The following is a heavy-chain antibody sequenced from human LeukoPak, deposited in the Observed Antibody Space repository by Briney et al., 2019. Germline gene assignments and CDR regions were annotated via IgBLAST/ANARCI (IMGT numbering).Heavy chain of an antibody. CDR2: ISSSSSYI. D-gene: IGHD2-21*01. CDR1: GFTFSNFW. CDR3: ARDLWLIDY. Sequence: GGSLRLSCAASGFTFSNFWMSWVRQAPGKGLEWVSSISSSSSYIYYADSVKGRFTISRDNAKNSLYLQMNSLRAEDTAVYYCARDLWLIDYWGQGTLVTVSS. J-gene: IGHJ4*02. V-gene: IGHV3-21*01.